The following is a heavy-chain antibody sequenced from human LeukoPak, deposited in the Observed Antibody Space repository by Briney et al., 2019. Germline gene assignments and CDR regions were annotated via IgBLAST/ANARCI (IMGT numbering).Heavy chain of an antibody. Sequence: GESLKISCKGSGYSFTSYWIGWVRQTPGKGLEWMGIIYPGDSDTRYSPSFQGQVTISADKSISTAYLQWSSLKASDTAMYYCARLAYCGGDCYSASPDYWGQGTLVTVSS. J-gene: IGHJ4*02. CDR2: IYPGDSDT. CDR3: ARLAYCGGDCYSASPDY. D-gene: IGHD2-21*02. CDR1: GYSFTSYW. V-gene: IGHV5-51*01.